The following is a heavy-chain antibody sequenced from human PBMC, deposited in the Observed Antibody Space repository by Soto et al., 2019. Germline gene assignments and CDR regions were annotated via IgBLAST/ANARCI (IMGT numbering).Heavy chain of an antibody. CDR1: GFTFRTYA. J-gene: IGHJ6*02. D-gene: IGHD2-15*01. CDR3: AKNRGXGSPYYYNXEV. V-gene: IGHV3-23*01. Sequence: VGSLRLSCAASGFTFRTYAMSWVRQAPGKGLEWVSVISGSTGKTYYADSVKGRFTISRDNSKNTLSLQMNSLRGEDTAVYFCAKNRGXGSPYYYNXEVCGQGTMVTVSS. CDR2: ISGSTGKT.